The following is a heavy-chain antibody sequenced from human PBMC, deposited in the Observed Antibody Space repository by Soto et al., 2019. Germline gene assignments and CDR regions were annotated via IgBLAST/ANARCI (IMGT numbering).Heavy chain of an antibody. D-gene: IGHD6-13*01. CDR2: IIPIFGTA. CDR1: GGTFSSYA. V-gene: IGHV1-69*13. Sequence: SVKVSCKASGGTFSSYAISWVRQAPGQGLEWMGGIIPIFGTANYAQKFQGRVTITADESTSTAYMELSSLRSEDTAVYYCAREGEIAAARVAFDIWAQRTTVTVSS. CDR3: AREGEIAAARVAFDI. J-gene: IGHJ3*02.